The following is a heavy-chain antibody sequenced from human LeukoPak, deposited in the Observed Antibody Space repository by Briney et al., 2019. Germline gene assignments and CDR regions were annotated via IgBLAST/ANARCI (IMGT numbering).Heavy chain of an antibody. CDR1: GGSISSATYY. CDR3: ARGGVVAATPGDY. J-gene: IGHJ4*02. V-gene: IGHV4-61*02. D-gene: IGHD2-15*01. CDR2: IYTSGST. Sequence: SETLSLTCTVSGGSISSATYYWNWIRQPAGKGLEWIGRIYTSGSTYYNPSLKSRVTISVDTSKNQFSLKLSSVTAADTAVYYCARGGVVAATPGDYWGQGTLVTVSS.